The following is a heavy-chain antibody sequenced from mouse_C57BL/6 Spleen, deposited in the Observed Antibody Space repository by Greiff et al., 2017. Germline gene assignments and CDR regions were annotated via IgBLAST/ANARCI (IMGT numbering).Heavy chain of an antibody. CDR1: GYAFSSSW. CDR2: IYPGDGDT. CDR3: ARAYAMDY. V-gene: IGHV1-82*01. J-gene: IGHJ4*01. Sequence: QVQLKESGPELVKPGASVKISCKASGYAFSSSWMNWVKQRPGKGLEWIGRIYPGDGDTNYNGKFKGKATLTADKSSSTAYMQLSSLTSEDSAVYFCARAYAMDYWGQGTSVTVSS.